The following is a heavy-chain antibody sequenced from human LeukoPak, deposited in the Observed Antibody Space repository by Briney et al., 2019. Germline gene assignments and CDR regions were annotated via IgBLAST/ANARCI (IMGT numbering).Heavy chain of an antibody. CDR1: GFTFSSYA. D-gene: IGHD1-26*01. CDR2: ISYDGSNK. V-gene: IGHV3-30-3*01. CDR3: ASGGVGATTDNWFDP. J-gene: IGHJ5*02. Sequence: GRSLRLSCAASGFTFSSYAMHWVRQAPGKGLEWVAVISYDGSNKYYADSVKGRFTISRDNSKNTLYLQMNSLRAEDTAVYYCASGGVGATTDNWFDPWGQGTLVTVSS.